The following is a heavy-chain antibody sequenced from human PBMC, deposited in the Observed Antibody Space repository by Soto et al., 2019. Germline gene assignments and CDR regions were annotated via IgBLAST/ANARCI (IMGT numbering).Heavy chain of an antibody. D-gene: IGHD6-6*01. CDR1: GYTFTSYA. V-gene: IGHV1-3*01. J-gene: IGHJ4*02. Sequence: QVQLVQSGAEVKKPGASVKVSCKASGYTFTSYAMHWVRQAPGQRLEWMGWINAGNGNTKYSQKFQGRVTITRDTSASTAYMGLSSLRSEDTAVYYCARHLEYSSSSPLDYWGQGTLVTVSS. CDR2: INAGNGNT. CDR3: ARHLEYSSSSPLDY.